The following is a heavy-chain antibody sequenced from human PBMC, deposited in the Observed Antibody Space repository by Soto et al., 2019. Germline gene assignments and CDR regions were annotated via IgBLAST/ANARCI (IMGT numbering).Heavy chain of an antibody. V-gene: IGHV3-30*18. Sequence: QPGGSLRLSCAASGFTFSSYGMHWVRQAPGKGLEWVAVISYDGSNKYYADSVKGRFTISRDNSKNTLYLQMNSLRAEDTAVYYCAKDHSYVAGTSYFDYWGQGTLVTVSS. CDR2: ISYDGSNK. CDR1: GFTFSSYG. CDR3: AKDHSYVAGTSYFDY. D-gene: IGHD6-19*01. J-gene: IGHJ4*02.